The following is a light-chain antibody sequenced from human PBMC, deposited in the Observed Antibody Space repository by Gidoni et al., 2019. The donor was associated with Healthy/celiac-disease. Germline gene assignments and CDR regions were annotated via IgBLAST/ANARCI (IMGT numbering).Light chain of an antibody. V-gene: IGKV1-5*03. Sequence: DTEMTQPPSTLSASVGDRVTITCRASQSISSWLACYQQKPGTHPKLLIYKASSLESGVPSRCIGSGSGTEFTLTISSLQPDDFATYYCQQYNSYSPLAFGQGTKVEIK. J-gene: IGKJ1*01. CDR1: QSISSW. CDR3: QQYNSYSPLA. CDR2: KAS.